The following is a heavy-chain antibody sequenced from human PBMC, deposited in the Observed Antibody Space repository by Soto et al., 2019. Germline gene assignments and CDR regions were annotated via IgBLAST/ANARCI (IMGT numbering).Heavy chain of an antibody. CDR2: IWPDGSKD. V-gene: IGHV3-33*01. CDR3: ARGMTASNIIYYLDY. Sequence: QVQLVESGGGVVQPGRSLRLSCAASGFTFSSCGMQWVRQAPGKGLEWVAVIWPDGSKDSYADSVKGRFTISRDNSKNTLYLQMNSLRDEDTAIYYCARGMTASNIIYYLDYWGQGTLVTVSS. D-gene: IGHD2-21*01. J-gene: IGHJ4*02. CDR1: GFTFSSCG.